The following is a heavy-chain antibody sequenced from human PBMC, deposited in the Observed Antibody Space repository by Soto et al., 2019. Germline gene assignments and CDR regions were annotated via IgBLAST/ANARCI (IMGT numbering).Heavy chain of an antibody. CDR2: IYWDDDK. CDR3: ARHIPSGYNDAFDI. D-gene: IGHD3-9*01. CDR1: GFSLSTSGVG. Sequence: GSGPTLVNPTQTLTLTCTFSGFSLSTSGVGVGWIRQPPGKALEWVTLIYWDDDKRYSPSLKSRITITKDTSKSQVVLTMSNMDPVDTGTYYCARHIPSGYNDAFDIRGQGTMVTVSS. V-gene: IGHV2-5*02. J-gene: IGHJ3*02.